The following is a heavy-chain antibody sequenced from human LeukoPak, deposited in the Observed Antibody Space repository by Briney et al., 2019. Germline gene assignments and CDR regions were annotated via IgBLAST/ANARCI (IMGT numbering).Heavy chain of an antibody. V-gene: IGHV3-74*01. Sequence: GGSLRLSCAASGFTFSNYWMYWVHQVPGEGLVWVSRISSEGSVTNYADSVKGRFTISRDNSKNTLYLQMNRLRAEDTAVYYCAKGVGSGWYYFDYWGQGTLVTAPS. CDR2: ISSEGSVT. CDR3: AKGVGSGWYYFDY. CDR1: GFTFSNYW. J-gene: IGHJ4*02. D-gene: IGHD6-19*01.